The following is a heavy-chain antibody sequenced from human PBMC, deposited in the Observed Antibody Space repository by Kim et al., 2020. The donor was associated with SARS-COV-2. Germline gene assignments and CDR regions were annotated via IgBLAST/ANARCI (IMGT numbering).Heavy chain of an antibody. CDR3: ARVLTSGWSYFDY. D-gene: IGHD6-19*01. CDR1: GFTFSSYS. Sequence: GGSLRLSCAASGFTFSSYSMNWVRQAPGKGLEWISSISSSSSYIYYADSVKGRFTIFRDNARASLYLQMNSLRAEDTAVYYCARVLTSGWSYFDYWGQGTLVTVSS. CDR2: ISSSSSYI. J-gene: IGHJ4*02. V-gene: IGHV3-21*04.